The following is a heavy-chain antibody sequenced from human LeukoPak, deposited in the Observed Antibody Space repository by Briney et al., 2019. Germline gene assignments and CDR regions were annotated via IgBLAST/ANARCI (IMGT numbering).Heavy chain of an antibody. J-gene: IGHJ6*03. CDR1: GGSISSYY. CDR2: IYTSGST. D-gene: IGHD5-24*01. V-gene: IGHV4-4*07. Sequence: PSETLSLTCTVSGGSISSYYWSWIRQPAGKGLEWIGRIYTSGSTNYNPSLKSRVTMSVDTSKNQFSLKLSSVTAADTAVYYCARCRDGYSWESYYYYYMDVWGKGTTVTVSS. CDR3: ARCRDGYSWESYYYYYMDV.